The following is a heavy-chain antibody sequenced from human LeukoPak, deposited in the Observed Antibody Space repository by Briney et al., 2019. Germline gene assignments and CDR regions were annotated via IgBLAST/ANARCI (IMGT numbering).Heavy chain of an antibody. D-gene: IGHD3-22*01. CDR3: ARSPYYDSSGYLWDY. CDR1: GGTFSSYA. Sequence: ASVKVSCKASGGTFSSYAISWVRQAPGQGLEWMGGIIPIFGTANYAQKFQGRVTITTDESTSTAYMELSSLRSEDTAVYYCARSPYYDSSGYLWDYWGQGTLVTVSS. CDR2: IIPIFGTA. J-gene: IGHJ4*02. V-gene: IGHV1-69*05.